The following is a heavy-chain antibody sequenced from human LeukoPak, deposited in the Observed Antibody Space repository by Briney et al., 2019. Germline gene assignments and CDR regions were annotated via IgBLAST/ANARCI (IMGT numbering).Heavy chain of an antibody. V-gene: IGHV4-59*08. CDR1: GGSISSYY. Sequence: SETLSLTCTVSGGSISSYYWSWIRQPPGKGLEWIGYIYYSGSTNYNPSLKSRVTISVDTSKNQFSLKLSSVTAADTAVYYCARSVETATIDYWGQGTLVTVSS. CDR3: ARSVETATIDY. J-gene: IGHJ4*02. CDR2: IYYSGST. D-gene: IGHD5-24*01.